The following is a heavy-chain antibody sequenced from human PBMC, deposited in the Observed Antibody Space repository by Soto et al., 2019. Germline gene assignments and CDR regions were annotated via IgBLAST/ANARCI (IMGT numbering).Heavy chain of an antibody. Sequence: SLRHSCAAAEGTFSSYAMHWVSKTPGKGLEWVAVISYDGSNKYYADSVKGRFTISRDNSKNTLYLQMNSLRAEDTAVYYCARDLELRYFDWLLAGAFDIWGQGTTVPGSS. CDR3: ARDLELRYFDWLLAGAFDI. D-gene: IGHD3-9*01. V-gene: IGHV3-30-3*01. CDR2: ISYDGSNK. J-gene: IGHJ3*02. CDR1: EGTFSSYA.